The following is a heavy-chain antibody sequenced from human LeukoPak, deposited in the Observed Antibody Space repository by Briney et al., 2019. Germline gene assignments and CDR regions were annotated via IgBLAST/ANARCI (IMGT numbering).Heavy chain of an antibody. CDR1: GFSFSSCA. V-gene: IGHV3-21*01. D-gene: IGHD3-10*01. Sequence: GGSLRLSCAASGFSFSSCAMEWVRQTTGKGLEWVSSITTSSSHIYYADSVRGRFTISRDDDMNSLYLQMNSLRAEDTAFYYCARLGVSHYGKYYFDSWGQGTLVTVSS. CDR2: ITTSSSHI. J-gene: IGHJ4*02. CDR3: ARLGVSHYGKYYFDS.